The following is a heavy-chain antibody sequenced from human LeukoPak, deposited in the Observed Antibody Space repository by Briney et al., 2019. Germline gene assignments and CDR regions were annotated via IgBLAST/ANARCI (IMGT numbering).Heavy chain of an antibody. D-gene: IGHD1-26*01. CDR3: ASTIVGATGNWFDP. Sequence: ASVKVSCKASGYTFTSYGFSWVRQAPGQGLEWMGWISAYNGNTNYAQKLQGRVTMTTDTSTSTAYMELRSLRSDDTAVYYCASTIVGATGNWFDPWGQGTLVTVSS. CDR1: GYTFTSYG. CDR2: ISAYNGNT. V-gene: IGHV1-18*01. J-gene: IGHJ5*02.